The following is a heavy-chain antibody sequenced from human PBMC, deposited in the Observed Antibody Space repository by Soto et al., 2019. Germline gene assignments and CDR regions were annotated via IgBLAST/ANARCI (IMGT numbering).Heavy chain of an antibody. D-gene: IGHD1-7*01. CDR2: ISGGSTQT. V-gene: IGHV3-11*06. Sequence: QLVESGGALVKPGGSLRLSCAASGFKFSDFFMSWIRQAPGTGLEWIGHISGGSTQTQYVDSVRGRFTISRDNAKNLLFLQMDSLRPADPAVYYCARGTHYLEKRGPEGGQGNLVTVSS. CDR3: ARGTHYLEKRGPE. CDR1: GFKFSDFF. J-gene: IGHJ4*02.